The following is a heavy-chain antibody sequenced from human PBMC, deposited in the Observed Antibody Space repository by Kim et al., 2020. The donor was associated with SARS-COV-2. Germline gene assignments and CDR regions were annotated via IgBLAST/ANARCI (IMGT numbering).Heavy chain of an antibody. V-gene: IGHV3-23*01. D-gene: IGHD2-2*01. Sequence: GGSLRLSCAASGFTITNYAMSWVRQAPGRGLEWVSTLSDGGAATYYADSVKGRFTISRDNSKNILYLQMNSLRADDTAVYYCAKGLGAAIPSTRYFDYWGQGALVTVSS. J-gene: IGHJ4*02. CDR3: AKGLGAAIPSTRYFDY. CDR1: GFTITNYA. CDR2: LSDGGAAT.